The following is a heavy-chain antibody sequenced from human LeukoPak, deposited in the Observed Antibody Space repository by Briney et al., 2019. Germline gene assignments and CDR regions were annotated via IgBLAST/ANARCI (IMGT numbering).Heavy chain of an antibody. J-gene: IGHJ4*02. V-gene: IGHV3-49*04. CDR2: IRSKAYGGTT. Sequence: PGGSLRLSCAASGFTFSSYGMHWVRQAPGKGLEWVGFIRSKAYGGTTEYAASVKGRFTISRDDSKSIAYLQMNSLKTEDTAVYYCTTRDYWGQGTLVSVSS. CDR3: TTRDY. CDR1: GFTFSSYG.